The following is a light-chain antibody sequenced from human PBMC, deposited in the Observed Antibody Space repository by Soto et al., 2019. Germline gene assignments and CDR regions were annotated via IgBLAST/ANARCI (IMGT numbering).Light chain of an antibody. Sequence: DIQLTQSPSALSASIGDRVTITCRASQAIITSLAWYQQKPGKAPKLLIYDASVLQTGVPARFSGYASGTDFTLTITSVQPDDFATYYCQQYNSYPTWTFGQGTKVEIK. CDR1: QAIITS. CDR3: QQYNSYPTWT. J-gene: IGKJ1*01. V-gene: IGKV1-5*01. CDR2: DAS.